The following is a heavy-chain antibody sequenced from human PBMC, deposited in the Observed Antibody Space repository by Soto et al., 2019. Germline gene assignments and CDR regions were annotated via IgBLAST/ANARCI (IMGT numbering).Heavy chain of an antibody. D-gene: IGHD6-13*01. V-gene: IGHV3-23*01. CDR2: ISGSGGST. Sequence: LRLSCAASGFTFSSYAMSWVRQAPGKGLEWVSAISGSGGSTYYADSVKGRFTISRDNSKNTLYLQMNSLRAEDTAVYYCAKEGPPGSSGWYYFDYWGQGTLVTVSS. J-gene: IGHJ4*02. CDR1: GFTFSSYA. CDR3: AKEGPPGSSGWYYFDY.